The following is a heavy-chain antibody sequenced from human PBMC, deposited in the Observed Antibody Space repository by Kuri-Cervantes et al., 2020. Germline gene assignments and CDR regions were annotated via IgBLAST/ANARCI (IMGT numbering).Heavy chain of an antibody. Sequence: GGSLRLSCAASGFTFDDYAMHWVRQAPGKGLEWVSGISWNSGSIGYADSVKGRFTISRDNSKNTLYLQMNSLRAEDTAVYYCARDQSAPYCGGDCPPWYFDLWGRGTLVTVSS. V-gene: IGHV3-9*01. CDR3: ARDQSAPYCGGDCPPWYFDL. CDR1: GFTFDDYA. CDR2: ISWNSGSI. D-gene: IGHD2-21*02. J-gene: IGHJ2*01.